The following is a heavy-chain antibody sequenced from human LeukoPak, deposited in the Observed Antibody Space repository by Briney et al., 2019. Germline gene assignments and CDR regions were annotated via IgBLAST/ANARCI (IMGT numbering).Heavy chain of an antibody. CDR1: GYTFTSYG. V-gene: IGHV1-18*01. D-gene: IGHD3-16*02. Sequence: ASVKVSCKASGYTFTSYGISWVRQAPGQGQEWKGWISAYNGNRNYAQKVQGRVTMTTDRSKSTDYMELRSLRSDDTAVYYCATVPMITFGGVIVMSYWGQGTLVTVSS. CDR2: ISAYNGNR. J-gene: IGHJ4*02. CDR3: ATVPMITFGGVIVMSY.